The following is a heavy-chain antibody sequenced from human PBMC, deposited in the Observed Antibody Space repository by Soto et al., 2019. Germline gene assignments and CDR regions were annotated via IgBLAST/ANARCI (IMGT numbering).Heavy chain of an antibody. Sequence: PGGSLRLSCTASGFMFSRYAMHWVRQAPGKGLEWVAAISSDGNDQYYADSVKGRFDISRDNSKNTVFLQMSSLRPEDTALYYCARPTATIVYFRFYGLDVWGQGTTVTVSS. J-gene: IGHJ6*02. D-gene: IGHD1-26*01. CDR3: ARPTATIVYFRFYGLDV. CDR2: ISSDGNDQ. CDR1: GFMFSRYA. V-gene: IGHV3-30*09.